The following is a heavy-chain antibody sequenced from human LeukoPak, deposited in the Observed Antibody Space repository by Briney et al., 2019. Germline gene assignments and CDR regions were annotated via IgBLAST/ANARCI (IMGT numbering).Heavy chain of an antibody. CDR2: IYSGGST. Sequence: GGSLRLSCAASGFTVSSNYMSWVRQAPGKGLEWVSVIYSGGSTYYADSVKGRFTISRDNSKNTLYLQMNSLRAEDTAVYYCAREWGMATFTYFDYWGQGTLVTVSS. CDR3: AREWGMATFTYFDY. D-gene: IGHD5-24*01. CDR1: GFTVSSNY. J-gene: IGHJ4*02. V-gene: IGHV3-53*01.